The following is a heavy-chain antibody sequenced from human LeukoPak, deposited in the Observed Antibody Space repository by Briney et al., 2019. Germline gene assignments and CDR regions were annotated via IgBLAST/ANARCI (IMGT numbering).Heavy chain of an antibody. CDR1: GFTFSSYS. D-gene: IGHD6-25*01. J-gene: IGHJ5*02. Sequence: GGSLRLSCAASGFTFSSYSMNWVRQAPGKGLEWVSYISGSSATIYYVDSVKGRFTISRDNAKNCLYLQMNSLRDEDTAVYYCAREPAAAGKNWFDPWGQGTLVTVSS. V-gene: IGHV3-48*02. CDR3: AREPAAAGKNWFDP. CDR2: ISGSSATI.